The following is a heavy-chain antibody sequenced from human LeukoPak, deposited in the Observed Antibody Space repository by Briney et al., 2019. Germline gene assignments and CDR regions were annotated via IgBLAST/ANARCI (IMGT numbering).Heavy chain of an antibody. CDR3: AREGDCTNGVCYNYFDY. CDR1: GLTFSDYY. V-gene: IGHV3-11*01. CDR2: ISSSGSTI. D-gene: IGHD2-8*01. J-gene: IGHJ4*02. Sequence: MTGGSLRLSCAASGLTFSDYYMRWIRQAPGKGLEWVSYISSSGSTIYYADSVKGRFTISRDNAKNSLYLQMNSLAAEDTAVYYCAREGDCTNGVCYNYFDYWGQGTLVTVSS.